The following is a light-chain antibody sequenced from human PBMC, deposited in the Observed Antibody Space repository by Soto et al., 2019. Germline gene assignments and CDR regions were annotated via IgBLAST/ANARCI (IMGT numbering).Light chain of an antibody. CDR3: ATWDSSLRIGV. J-gene: IGLJ3*02. V-gene: IGLV1-51*01. CDR1: SSNIGSNF. Sequence: QSVLTQPPSVSAAPGQTVTISCSGSSSNIGSNFVSWYQQIPGTAPKLLIYDTYNRPSGIPGRFSGSKSGTSATLGITGLQTGDEADYYCATWDSSLRIGVFGGGTQLTVL. CDR2: DTY.